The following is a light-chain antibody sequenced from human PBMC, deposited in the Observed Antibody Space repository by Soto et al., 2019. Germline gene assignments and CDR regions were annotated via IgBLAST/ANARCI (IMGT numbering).Light chain of an antibody. V-gene: IGLV2-14*01. CDR2: DVS. Sequence: QSALTQPASASGSPGQSITISCTGTSSDVGGYNYVSWYPQHPGKAPKLMIYDVSNRPSGVSNRFSGSKSGNTASLTISGLQAEDEADYYCSSYTSSSTLPYVFGTGTKVTVL. CDR1: SSDVGGYNY. J-gene: IGLJ1*01. CDR3: SSYTSSSTLPYV.